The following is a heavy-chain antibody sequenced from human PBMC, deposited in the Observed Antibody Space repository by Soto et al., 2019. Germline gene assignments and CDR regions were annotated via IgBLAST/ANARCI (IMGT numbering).Heavy chain of an antibody. CDR3: ARTYTYYYDSSLLGWFDP. V-gene: IGHV4-31*03. J-gene: IGHJ5*02. Sequence: SETQSLTSPVSGGSISSDGYYWSWIRQHPGKGLEWIGYIYYSGSTYYNPSLKSRVTISVDTSKNQFSLKLSSVTAADTAVYYCARTYTYYYDSSLLGWFDPWGQGTLVTVSS. D-gene: IGHD3-22*01. CDR1: GGSISSDGYY. CDR2: IYYSGST.